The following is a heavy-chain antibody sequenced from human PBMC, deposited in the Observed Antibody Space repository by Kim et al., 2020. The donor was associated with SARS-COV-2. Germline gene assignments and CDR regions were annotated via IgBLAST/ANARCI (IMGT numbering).Heavy chain of an antibody. Sequence: GGSLRLSCAASGFTLDDYAMHWVRQAPGKGLEWVSGIDWNSASIGYADSVKGRFTISRDNAKNSLYLQMNRLRVEDTAVYYCVKDQSSTPGYYYYGMDVWGQGTTVTVSP. CDR2: IDWNSASI. CDR1: GFTLDDYA. D-gene: IGHD2-2*01. J-gene: IGHJ6*01. V-gene: IGHV3-9*01. CDR3: VKDQSSTPGYYYYGMDV.